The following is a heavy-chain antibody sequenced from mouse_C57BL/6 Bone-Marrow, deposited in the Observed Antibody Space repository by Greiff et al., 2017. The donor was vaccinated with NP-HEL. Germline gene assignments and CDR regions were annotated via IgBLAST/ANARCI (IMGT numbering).Heavy chain of an antibody. Sequence: EVKLVESGEGLVKPGGSLKLSCAASGFTFSSYAMSWVRQTPEKRLEWVAYISSGGDYIYYADTVKGRFTISRDNARNTLYLQMSSLKSEDTAMYYCTREVIYYYGSSPFDYWGQGTTLTVSS. D-gene: IGHD1-1*01. CDR1: GFTFSSYA. J-gene: IGHJ2*01. V-gene: IGHV5-9-1*02. CDR3: TREVIYYYGSSPFDY. CDR2: ISSGGDYI.